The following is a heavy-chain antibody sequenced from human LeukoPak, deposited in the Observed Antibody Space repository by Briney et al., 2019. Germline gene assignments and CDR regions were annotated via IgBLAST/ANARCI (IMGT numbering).Heavy chain of an antibody. CDR2: IYYSGST. J-gene: IGHJ4*02. CDR3: ARGHSSGWYVNFDY. V-gene: IGHV4-31*03. Sequence: SETLSLTCTVSGGSISSGGYYWSWIRQHPGKGLEWIGYIYYSGSTYYNPSLKSRVTISVDTSKNQFSLKLSSVTAADTAVYYCARGHSSGWYVNFDYWGQGTLVTVSS. CDR1: GGSISSGGYY. D-gene: IGHD6-19*01.